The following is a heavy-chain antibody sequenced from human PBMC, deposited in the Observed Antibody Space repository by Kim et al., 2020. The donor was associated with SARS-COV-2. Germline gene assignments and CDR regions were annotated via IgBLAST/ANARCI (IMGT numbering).Heavy chain of an antibody. CDR2: IGGSGVDT. V-gene: IGHV3-23*01. Sequence: GGSLRLSCAGSGFTFSTSAMTWVRQAPGRGLECVSSIGGSGVDTLYADSVKGRFAISRDNSQNTLYLQINSLRAEDTAVYYCAKAGPYYLEYWGQGTLVTVSS. CDR1: GFTFSTSA. J-gene: IGHJ4*02. CDR3: AKAGPYYLEY.